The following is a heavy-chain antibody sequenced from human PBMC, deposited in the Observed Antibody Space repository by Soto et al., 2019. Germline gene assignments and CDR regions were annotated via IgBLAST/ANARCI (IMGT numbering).Heavy chain of an antibody. D-gene: IGHD3-22*01. CDR2: ISVYNGNT. V-gene: IGHV1-18*01. CDR3: ARAGQYYDASGYAD. J-gene: IGHJ4*02. Sequence: QVKLVQSGTEVKKPGASIKVSCKASGYSFATSGMTWVRQAPGQGLEWMGWISVYNGNTNYDQNLQDRGTMTTDTSTNTSYWGVRNLRSDDTAVDYCARAGQYYDASGYADWGQGTLVTVSS. CDR1: GYSFATSG.